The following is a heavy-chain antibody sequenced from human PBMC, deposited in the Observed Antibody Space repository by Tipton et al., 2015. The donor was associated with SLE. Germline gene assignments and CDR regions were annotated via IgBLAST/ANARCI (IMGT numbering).Heavy chain of an antibody. V-gene: IGHV3-23*03. D-gene: IGHD1-26*01. CDR2: IYSGGST. CDR1: GFTFSSYA. Sequence: LRLSCAASGFTFSSYAMSWVRQAPGKGLEWVSVIYSGGSTYYADSVKGRFTISRDNSKNTLYLQMNSLRAEDTAVYYCAKIGGPDYWGQGTLVTVSS. CDR3: AKIGGPDY. J-gene: IGHJ4*02.